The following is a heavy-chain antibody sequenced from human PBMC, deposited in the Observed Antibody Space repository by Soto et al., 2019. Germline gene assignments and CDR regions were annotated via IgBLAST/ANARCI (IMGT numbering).Heavy chain of an antibody. CDR2: IYYSGST. D-gene: IGHD6-19*01. CDR3: ARTRAVWFDP. CDR1: GGSISSSSYY. Sequence: SETLSLTCTVSGGSISSSSYYWGWIRQPPGKGLEWIGSIYYSGSTYYNPSLKSRVTISVDTSKNQFSLKLSSVTAADTAVYYCARTRAVWFDPWGQGTQVTVSS. V-gene: IGHV4-39*01. J-gene: IGHJ5*02.